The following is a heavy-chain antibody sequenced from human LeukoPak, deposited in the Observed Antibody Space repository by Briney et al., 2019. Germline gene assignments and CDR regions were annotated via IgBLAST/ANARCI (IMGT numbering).Heavy chain of an antibody. Sequence: GGSLRLSCAASGFTFSSYAMHWVRQAPGKGLEWVAVISYDGSNKYYADSVKGRFTISRDNSKNTLYLQMNSLRAEDTAVYYCARGIIVVPAAIISVGFDYWGQGTLVTVSS. CDR2: ISYDGSNK. V-gene: IGHV3-30*01. CDR1: GFTFSSYA. CDR3: ARGIIVVPAAIISVGFDY. D-gene: IGHD2-2*01. J-gene: IGHJ4*02.